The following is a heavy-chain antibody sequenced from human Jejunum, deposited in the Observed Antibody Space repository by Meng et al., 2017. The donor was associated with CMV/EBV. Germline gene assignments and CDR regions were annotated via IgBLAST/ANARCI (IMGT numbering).Heavy chain of an antibody. CDR3: ARRRDRSGDYFYYYGVDV. J-gene: IGHJ6*02. CDR2: ISWNGDNM. CDR1: FDEYA. Sequence: FDEYAMHWVRQAPGKGLEWVSGISWNGDNMDYVDSVRGRFTISRDNAKNSLYLQVDSLRAEDTAVYYCARRRDRSGDYFYYYGVDVWGRGTSVTVSS. V-gene: IGHV3-9*01. D-gene: IGHD2/OR15-2a*01.